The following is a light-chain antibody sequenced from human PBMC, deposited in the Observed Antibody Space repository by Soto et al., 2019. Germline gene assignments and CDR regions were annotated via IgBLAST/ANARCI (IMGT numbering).Light chain of an antibody. CDR1: QSLLHSDGTTY. V-gene: IGKV2-24*01. CDR2: SVS. Sequence: DVVLTQTPLSSPVTLGQPASISCRSSQSLLHSDGTTYLSWLHQRPGQPPRLLIYSVSNRFSGXPXRXNGSGAGTDFTLQISRVEAEDVGVYYCMQATQYPPYTFGQGTKLEI. CDR3: MQATQYPPYT. J-gene: IGKJ2*01.